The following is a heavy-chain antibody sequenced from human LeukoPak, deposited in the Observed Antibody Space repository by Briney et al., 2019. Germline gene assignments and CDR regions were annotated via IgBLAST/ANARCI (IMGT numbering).Heavy chain of an antibody. CDR2: ISAYNGNT. CDR1: GYTFTSYG. Sequence: GASVKVSCKASGYTFTSYGISWVRQAPGHGLEWMGWISAYNGNTNYAQKLQGRVTMTTDTSTSTAYMELRSLRSDDTAVYYCARDRTRIVVAGTNWFDPWGQGTLVTVSS. V-gene: IGHV1-18*01. CDR3: ARDRTRIVVAGTNWFDP. D-gene: IGHD6-19*01. J-gene: IGHJ5*02.